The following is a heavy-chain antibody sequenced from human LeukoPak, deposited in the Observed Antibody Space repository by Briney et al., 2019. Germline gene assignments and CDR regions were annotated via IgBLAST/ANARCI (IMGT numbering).Heavy chain of an antibody. J-gene: IGHJ4*02. CDR1: GFTFSSYS. CDR3: AGEFSSRREGY. D-gene: IGHD1-26*01. CDR2: ISSSGNTI. Sequence: GGSLRLSYAASGFTFSSYSLNWVRQAPGKGLEWVSYISSSGNTIYYADSVKGRFTISRDNAKNSLFLQMNSLRAEDTAIYYCAGEFSSRREGYWGQGTLVTVSS. V-gene: IGHV3-48*04.